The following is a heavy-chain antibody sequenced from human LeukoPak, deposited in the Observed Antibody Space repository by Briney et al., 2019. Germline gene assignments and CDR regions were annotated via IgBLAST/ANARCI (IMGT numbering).Heavy chain of an antibody. CDR2: XXXXGST. CDR1: GGSISSYY. Sequence: SETLSLTCTVSGGSISSYYWSWLRQPPGKGLEWXGXXXXXGSTDYNPSLKSRVTISVDTSKNRFSLRLSSVTAADTAVYYCARVRALSYYDSSGDLYYFDYWGQGTLVTVSS. V-gene: IGHV4-59*01. CDR3: ARVRALSYYDSSGDLYYFDY. D-gene: IGHD3-22*01. J-gene: IGHJ4*02.